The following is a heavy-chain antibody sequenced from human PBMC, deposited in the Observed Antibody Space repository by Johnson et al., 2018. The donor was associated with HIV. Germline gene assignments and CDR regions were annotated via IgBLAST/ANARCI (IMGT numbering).Heavy chain of an antibody. J-gene: IGHJ3*02. V-gene: IGHV3-20*04. CDR1: GFTFDDYG. CDR2: IYSGGTT. CDR3: AREKIRAFDI. Sequence: VQLVESGGGVVRPGGSLRLSCVASGFTFDDYGMTWVRQAPGKGLEWVAVIYSGGTTYYADSVKGRFTISRDNSKNTLYLQMNSLRAEDTAVYYCAREKIRAFDIWGQGTMVTVSS.